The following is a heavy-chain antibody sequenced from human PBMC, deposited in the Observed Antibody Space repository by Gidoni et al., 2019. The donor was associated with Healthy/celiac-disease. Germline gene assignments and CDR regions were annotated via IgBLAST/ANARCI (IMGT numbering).Heavy chain of an antibody. Sequence: QVQLVESGGGLVKPGGSLRLSCAASGSTFSHYYMSWIRQDPGKGREWVSYIRSGSTIYYADSVKGRFTISRDNAKNSLYLQMNSLRAEDTAVDYCARDLTMVRGVIRPGAFDIWGQGTMVTVSS. CDR2: IRSGSTI. J-gene: IGHJ3*02. CDR3: ARDLTMVRGVIRPGAFDI. D-gene: IGHD3-10*01. V-gene: IGHV3-11*01. CDR1: GSTFSHYY.